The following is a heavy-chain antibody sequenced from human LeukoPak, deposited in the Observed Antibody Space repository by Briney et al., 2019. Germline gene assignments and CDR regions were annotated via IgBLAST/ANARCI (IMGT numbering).Heavy chain of an antibody. CDR1: GGSISSFY. J-gene: IGHJ4*02. D-gene: IGHD1-26*01. Sequence: SETLSLTCTVSGGSISSFYWSWIRQPPGKGLEWIGYVYYSGYTDYNPSLKSRVTISVDTSKNQFSLNLTSVTAADTAVYYCARVADGSSIAFDYWGQGTLVTVSS. V-gene: IGHV4-59*01. CDR2: VYYSGYT. CDR3: ARVADGSSIAFDY.